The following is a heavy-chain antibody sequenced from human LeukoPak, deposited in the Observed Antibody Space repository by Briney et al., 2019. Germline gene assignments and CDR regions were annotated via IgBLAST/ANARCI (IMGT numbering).Heavy chain of an antibody. V-gene: IGHV3-30-3*01. Sequence: GRSLRLSCAASGFTFSSYAMHWVRQAPGKGLEWVAVISYDGSNKYYADSVKGRFTISRDNSKNTLYLQMNSLRAEDTAVYYCARSRYSGRRRGFDPWGQGTLVTVSS. J-gene: IGHJ5*02. CDR1: GFTFSSYA. CDR3: ARSRYSGRRRGFDP. CDR2: ISYDGSNK. D-gene: IGHD1-26*01.